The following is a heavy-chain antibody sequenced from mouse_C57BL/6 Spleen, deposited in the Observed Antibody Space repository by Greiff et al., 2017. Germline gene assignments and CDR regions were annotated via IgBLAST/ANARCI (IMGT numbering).Heavy chain of an antibody. CDR1: GFTFSSYT. V-gene: IGHV5-9*01. J-gene: IGHJ1*03. CDR2: ISGGGGNT. Sequence: VQLKESGGGLVKPGGSLKLSCAASGFTFSSYTMSWVRQTPEKRLEWVATISGGGGNTYYPDSVKGRFTISRDNAKNTLYLQMSSLRSEDTALYYCARQRDYDYDGYFDVWGTGTTVTVSS. D-gene: IGHD2-4*01. CDR3: ARQRDYDYDGYFDV.